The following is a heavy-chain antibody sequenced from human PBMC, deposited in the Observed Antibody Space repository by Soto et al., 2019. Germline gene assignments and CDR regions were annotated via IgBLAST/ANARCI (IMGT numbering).Heavy chain of an antibody. J-gene: IGHJ5*02. CDR2: IIPILGIA. CDR3: ARDMGYCGGGSCCNWFDP. CDR1: GGTFSSYT. V-gene: IGHV1-69*08. Sequence: QVQLVQSGAEVKKPGSSVKVSCKASGGTFSSYTISWVRQAPGQGLEWMGRIIPILGIANYAQKFQGRVTITADKSTSTAYMELSSLRSEDTAVYYCARDMGYCGGGSCCNWFDPWGQGTLVTVSS. D-gene: IGHD2-15*01.